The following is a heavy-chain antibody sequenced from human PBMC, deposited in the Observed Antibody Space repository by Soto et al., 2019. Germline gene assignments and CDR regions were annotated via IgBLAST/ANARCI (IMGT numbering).Heavy chain of an antibody. CDR3: AKDRGRGSPVSGGMDV. D-gene: IGHD3-3*01. V-gene: IGHV3-21*01. Sequence: GGSLRLSCAASGFNFSSYNINWVRQAPGKGLEWVSSISSASNHIFYADSVKGRFTISRDNAKSSLDLQMNSLRAEDTAVYYCAKDRGRGSPVSGGMDVWGQGTTVTVS. J-gene: IGHJ6*02. CDR1: GFNFSSYN. CDR2: ISSASNHI.